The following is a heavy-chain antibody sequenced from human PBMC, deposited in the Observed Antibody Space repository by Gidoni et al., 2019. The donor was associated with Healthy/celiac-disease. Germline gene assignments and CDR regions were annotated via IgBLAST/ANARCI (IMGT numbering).Heavy chain of an antibody. D-gene: IGHD3-10*01. J-gene: IGHJ6*02. V-gene: IGHV1-46*03. CDR2: INPSGGST. CDR3: ARDGTYYYGSGSYYTTNYYYYYGMDV. CDR1: GYTFTSSY. Sequence: QVQLVQSGAEVKKPGASVKVSCKASGYTFTSSYMPCVRHATGKGLERMGIINPSGGSTSYEKKFQGRVTMTRNTSTRTVYMELSSLRSEDTAVYYCARDGTYYYGSGSYYTTNYYYYYGMDVWGQGTTVTVSS.